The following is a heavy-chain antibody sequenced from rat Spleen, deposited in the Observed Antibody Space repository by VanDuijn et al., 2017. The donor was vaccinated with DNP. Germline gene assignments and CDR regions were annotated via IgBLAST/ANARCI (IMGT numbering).Heavy chain of an antibody. V-gene: IGHV5-7*01. J-gene: IGHJ2*01. D-gene: IGHD3-4*01. Sequence: EVKLVESGGGLVQPGKSLKLSCAASGFNFNDNWMGWVRQAPKKGLEWVATIIFDGSTTYYRDSVKGRFTIPRDDAKSTLYLQMDSLRFEDTATYYCARHGTNQVFDYWGQGVLVTVSS. CDR1: GFNFNDNW. CDR2: IIFDGSTT. CDR3: ARHGTNQVFDY.